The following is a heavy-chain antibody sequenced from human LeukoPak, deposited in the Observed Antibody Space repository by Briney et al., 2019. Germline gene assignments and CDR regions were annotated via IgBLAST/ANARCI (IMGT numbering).Heavy chain of an antibody. Sequence: GGSLRLSCAASGFIFSSYWMTWVRQAPGKGLEWVANIKQAGSENSHVDSVKGRFTISRDNAKNSLFLQISSLRAEDTAVYYCARGLKWGAAAGSYYYYGMDVWGQGTTVTVSS. CDR1: GFIFSSYW. D-gene: IGHD6-13*01. CDR3: ARGLKWGAAAGSYYYYGMDV. CDR2: IKQAGSEN. V-gene: IGHV3-7*01. J-gene: IGHJ6*02.